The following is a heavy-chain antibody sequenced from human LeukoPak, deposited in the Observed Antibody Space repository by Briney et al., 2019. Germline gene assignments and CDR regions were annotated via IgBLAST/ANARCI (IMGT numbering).Heavy chain of an antibody. CDR2: ISASSNHI. CDR3: ARSRWLDAFDY. J-gene: IGHJ4*02. Sequence: GGSLRLSCAASGFTFSSYSMNWVRQAPGKGLDWVSSISASSNHIYYADSVKGRFTISRDNAKNTLYLQMNSLRADDTAVYYCARSRWLDAFDYWGQGTLVTVSS. V-gene: IGHV3-21*01. D-gene: IGHD6-19*01. CDR1: GFTFSSYS.